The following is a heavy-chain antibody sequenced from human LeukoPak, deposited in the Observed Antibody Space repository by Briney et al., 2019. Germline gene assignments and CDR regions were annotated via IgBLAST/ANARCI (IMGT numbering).Heavy chain of an antibody. CDR2: ISGSGGST. D-gene: IGHD3-9*01. V-gene: IGHV3-23*01. J-gene: IGHJ5*02. CDR3: AKESDILTGYSRNWFDP. Sequence: GGSLRLSCAASGFTFEDYALTWVRQAPGKGLEWVSAISGSGGSTYYADSVKGRFTISRDNSKNTLYLQMNSLRAEDTAVYYCAKESDILTGYSRNWFDPWGQGTLVTVSS. CDR1: GFTFEDYA.